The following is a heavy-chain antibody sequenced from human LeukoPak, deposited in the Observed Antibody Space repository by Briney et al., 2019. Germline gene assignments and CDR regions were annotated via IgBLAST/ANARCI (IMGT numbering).Heavy chain of an antibody. Sequence: GGSLRLSCAASGFTFRNYVIHWVRQAPGKGLEWVAVTSSDLNVKLYTDSVKGRFTIYRDNSRSTLYLQMNSLRPEDTAIYYCAREGYYGSGSPPSLYFDYWGQGTLVTVSS. D-gene: IGHD3-10*01. CDR1: GFTFRNYV. CDR2: TSSDLNVK. CDR3: AREGYYGSGSPPSLYFDY. V-gene: IGHV3-30-3*01. J-gene: IGHJ4*02.